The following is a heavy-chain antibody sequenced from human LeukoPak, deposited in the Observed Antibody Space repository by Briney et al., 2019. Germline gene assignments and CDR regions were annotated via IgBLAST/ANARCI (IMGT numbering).Heavy chain of an antibody. D-gene: IGHD6-19*01. V-gene: IGHV1-2*02. CDR1: GYTFSDYY. CDR2: INPNSGGT. J-gene: IGHJ3*02. Sequence: ASVKVSCKASGYTFSDYYIHWVRQAPGQGLEWMGWINPNSGGTKYAEKFQGRVTMTRDTSISTAYMELTRLRSEDTAVYSCARVQVAGTRDAFDIWGQGTMVTVSS. CDR3: ARVQVAGTRDAFDI.